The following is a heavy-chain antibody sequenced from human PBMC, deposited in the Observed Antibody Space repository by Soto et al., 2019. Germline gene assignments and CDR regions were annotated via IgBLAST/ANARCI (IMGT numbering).Heavy chain of an antibody. CDR3: ARYNTGLYDY. Sequence: GGYLRLSCAASGFTFSSYGMHWVRQAPGKGLEWVAVIWYDGSKKYYVDSVKGRFTISRDNSKNTLYLQMNSLRPEDTAVYYCARYNTGLYDYWGQGTLVTVSS. CDR1: GFTFSSYG. V-gene: IGHV3-33*01. CDR2: IWYDGSKK. J-gene: IGHJ4*02. D-gene: IGHD6-19*01.